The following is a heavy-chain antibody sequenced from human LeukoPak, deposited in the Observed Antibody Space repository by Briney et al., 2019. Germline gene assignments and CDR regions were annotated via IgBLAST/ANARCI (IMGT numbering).Heavy chain of an antibody. CDR3: ATGSGLWSPDY. V-gene: IGHV3-74*01. Sequence: GGSLRLSCAASGFTFSSYWMHWVRQAPGKGLVWVSRINTDGSSTSYADSVKGRFTISRDNAKNRLYVQMNSLRVEDTAVYYCATGSGLWSPDYWGQGTLVTVSS. CDR2: INTDGSST. D-gene: IGHD5-18*01. J-gene: IGHJ4*02. CDR1: GFTFSSYW.